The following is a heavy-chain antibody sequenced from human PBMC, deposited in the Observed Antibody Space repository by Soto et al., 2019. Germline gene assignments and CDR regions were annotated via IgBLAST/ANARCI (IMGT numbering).Heavy chain of an antibody. CDR2: ISGSGGST. D-gene: IGHD3-22*01. CDR1: GFTFSSYA. J-gene: IGHJ6*02. V-gene: IGHV3-23*01. Sequence: PGGSLRLSCAASGFTFSSYAMSWVRQAPGKGLEWVSAISGSGGSTYYADSVKGRFTISRDNSKNTLYLQMNSLRAEDTAVYYCAKVYDSSGYYPRGNYYYGMAVWGQGTTATVSS. CDR3: AKVYDSSGYYPRGNYYYGMAV.